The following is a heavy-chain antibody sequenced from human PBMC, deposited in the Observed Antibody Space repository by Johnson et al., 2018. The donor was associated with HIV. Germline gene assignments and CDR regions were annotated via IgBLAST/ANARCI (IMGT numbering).Heavy chain of an antibody. V-gene: IGHV3-30*04. CDR2: ISYDGNNK. CDR1: GFTFSSYA. Sequence: QVQLVESGGGLVKPGGSLRLSCAASGFTFSSYAMHWVCQTPGKGLEWVAVISYDGNNKYYADSVKGRFTISRDNSKNTLYVQMNSLRAEDTAVYYCAKDYEWFGEFVDAFDIWGQGTMVTVSS. D-gene: IGHD3-10*01. CDR3: AKDYEWFGEFVDAFDI. J-gene: IGHJ3*02.